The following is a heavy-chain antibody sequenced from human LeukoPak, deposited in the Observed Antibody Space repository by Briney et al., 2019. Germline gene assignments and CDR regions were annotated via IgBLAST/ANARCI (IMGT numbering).Heavy chain of an antibody. CDR3: AKGPAMIYS. CDR1: GLTFSSYA. D-gene: IGHD3-22*01. CDR2: ISGSGGST. J-gene: IGHJ4*02. Sequence: GGSLRLSCAASGLTFSSYAMSWVRQAPGKGLEWVSAISGSGGSTYYADPVKGRFTISRDNSKNTLYLQMNSLRAGDTAVYYCAKGPAMIYSWGQGTLVTVSS. V-gene: IGHV3-23*01.